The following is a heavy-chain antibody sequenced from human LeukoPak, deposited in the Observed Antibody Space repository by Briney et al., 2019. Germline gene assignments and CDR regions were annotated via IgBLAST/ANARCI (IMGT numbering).Heavy chain of an antibody. J-gene: IGHJ3*02. CDR2: ISGSGGST. CDR3: AKEDSCSGGSCYPDAFDI. Sequence: GGSLRLSCAASGFTFSSYAMSWVRQAPGKGLEWVSAISGSGGSTYYADSVKGRFTISRDNSKNTLYLQMNSLRAEDTAVYYCAKEDSCSGGSCYPDAFDIWGQGTMVTVSS. D-gene: IGHD2-15*01. CDR1: GFTFSSYA. V-gene: IGHV3-23*01.